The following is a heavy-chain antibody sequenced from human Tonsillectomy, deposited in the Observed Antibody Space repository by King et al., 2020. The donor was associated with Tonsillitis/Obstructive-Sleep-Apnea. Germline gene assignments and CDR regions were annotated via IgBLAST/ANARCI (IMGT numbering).Heavy chain of an antibody. J-gene: IGHJ3*02. V-gene: IGHV1-18*01. CDR2: ISPYTHTA. CDR3: ARRGNSYDGFHI. Sequence: QLVQSGAEVKKPGASVKVSCQAPGYTFKNYGITWVRQAPGQGLEWMGWISPYTHTANYAQKFQGRATMTTHTSTSTAYMELRSLRSDDTAIYYCARRGNSYDGFHIWGQGTVVTVSS. D-gene: IGHD1-7*01. CDR1: GYTFKNYG.